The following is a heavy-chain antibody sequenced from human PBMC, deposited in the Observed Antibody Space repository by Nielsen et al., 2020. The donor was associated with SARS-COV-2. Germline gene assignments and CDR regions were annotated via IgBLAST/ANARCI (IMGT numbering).Heavy chain of an antibody. Sequence: SETLSLTCAVCGDSVSSHDWWTWVRHCPGRGLEWIGEVSHSGSTKYNPSLKSLVTLSMDKSKYQFSLRLTSVSAADTAVYFCARGDLVVVPSPLLGLGPIFYYFYLDVWGKGTTVIVSS. D-gene: IGHD2-2*01. CDR3: ARGDLVVVPSPLLGLGPIFYYFYLDV. CDR2: VSHSGST. CDR1: GDSVSSHDW. V-gene: IGHV4-4*02. J-gene: IGHJ6*03.